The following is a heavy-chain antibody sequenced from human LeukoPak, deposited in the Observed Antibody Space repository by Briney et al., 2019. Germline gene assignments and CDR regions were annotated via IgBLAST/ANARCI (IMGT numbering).Heavy chain of an antibody. J-gene: IGHJ5*02. V-gene: IGHV4-34*01. CDR2: INHSGST. CDR3: ARSIAQYNWFDP. D-gene: IGHD6-13*01. Sequence: SETLSLTCAVYGGSFSGYYWSWIRQPPGKGLEWIGEINHSGSTNYNPSLKSRVTISVDTSKNQFSLKLSSVPAADTAVYYCARSIAQYNWFDPWGQGTLVTVSS. CDR1: GGSFSGYY.